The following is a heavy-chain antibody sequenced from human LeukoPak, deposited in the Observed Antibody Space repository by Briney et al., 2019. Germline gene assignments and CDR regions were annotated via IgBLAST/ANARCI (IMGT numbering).Heavy chain of an antibody. CDR1: GFSFNSYW. CDR3: ARARYGSGGHFFDF. J-gene: IGHJ4*02. CDR2: IKQDGSEI. Sequence: HPGGSLRLSCAASGFSFNSYWMSWVRQAPGKGLECVANIKQDGSEIYFVDSVKGRSTISRDNAKSSLYLQMNSLRGEDTAVYYCARARYGSGGHFFDFWGQGALVTVSS. D-gene: IGHD3-10*01. V-gene: IGHV3-7*04.